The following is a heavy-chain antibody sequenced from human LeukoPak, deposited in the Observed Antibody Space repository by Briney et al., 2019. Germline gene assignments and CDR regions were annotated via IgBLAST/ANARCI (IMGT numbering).Heavy chain of an antibody. CDR1: GLPFSNYW. Sequence: GGSLRLSCAASGLPFSNYWMSWVRQAPGKGLEWVATMKEDGGEINYVDSVKGRFTISRDNAKNSLYLHMNGLRVEDTAVYFCARDRGYSTFDNWGQGTLVTVSS. CDR3: ARDRGYSTFDN. D-gene: IGHD4-23*01. V-gene: IGHV3-7*01. CDR2: MKEDGGEI. J-gene: IGHJ5*02.